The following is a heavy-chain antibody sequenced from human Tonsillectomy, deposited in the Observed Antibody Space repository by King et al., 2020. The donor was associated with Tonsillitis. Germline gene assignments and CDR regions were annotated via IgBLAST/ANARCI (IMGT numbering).Heavy chain of an antibody. CDR1: GGSISSYH. J-gene: IGHJ6*02. CDR2: IYYSGST. Sequence: VQLQESGPGLVKPSETLSLTCTVSGGSISSYHWSWIRQPPGKGLEWIGYIYYSGSTNYNPSLKSRGTISVDTSKNQFSLTLSAVTAADTAVYYCAMGAHYDFWSGYYTGLYGMDVCGQGTTVTVSS. D-gene: IGHD3-3*01. CDR3: AMGAHYDFWSGYYTGLYGMDV. V-gene: IGHV4-59*08.